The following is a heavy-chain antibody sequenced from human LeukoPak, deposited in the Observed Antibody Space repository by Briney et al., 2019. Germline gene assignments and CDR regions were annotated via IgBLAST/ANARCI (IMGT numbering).Heavy chain of an antibody. CDR2: ISYDGSNK. J-gene: IGHJ6*03. CDR1: GFTFSSYA. CDR3: AREDCSSTSCLYYYMDV. V-gene: IGHV3-30-3*01. D-gene: IGHD2-2*01. Sequence: GRSLRLSCAASGFTFSSYAMHWVRQAPGKGLEWVAVISYDGSNKYYADSVKGRFTISRDNSKNTLYLQMNSLRAEDTAVYYCAREDCSSTSCLYYYMDVWGKGTTVTVSS.